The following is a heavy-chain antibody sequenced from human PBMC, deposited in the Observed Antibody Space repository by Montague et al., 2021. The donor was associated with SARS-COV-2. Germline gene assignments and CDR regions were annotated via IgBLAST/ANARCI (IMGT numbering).Heavy chain of an antibody. D-gene: IGHD1-26*01. J-gene: IGHJ6*02. CDR2: ISYDGSSK. CDR1: GFTFSSYA. CDR3: ARVIGGYYGMDV. V-gene: IGHV3-30-3*01. Sequence: SLRLSCAASGFTFSSYAMYWVRQAPGKGLEWAAVISYDGSSKYYADPVKGRFTISRDNSKNTLYLQMNSLRAEDTAVYYCARVIGGYYGMDVWGQGTTVTVSS.